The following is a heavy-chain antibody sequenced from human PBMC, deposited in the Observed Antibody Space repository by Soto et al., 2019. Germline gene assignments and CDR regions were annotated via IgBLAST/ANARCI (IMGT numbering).Heavy chain of an antibody. V-gene: IGHV3-21*01. Sequence: EVQLVESGGGPVKPGGSLRLSCAASGFTFSSYSMNWVRQAPGKGLEWVSSISSSSSYIYYADSVKGRFTISRDNAKNSLYLQMNSLRAEDTAVYYCARGPQTTPGYSGYWGQGTLVTVSS. CDR3: ARGPQTTPGYSGY. CDR2: ISSSSSYI. CDR1: GFTFSSYS. D-gene: IGHD1-26*01. J-gene: IGHJ4*02.